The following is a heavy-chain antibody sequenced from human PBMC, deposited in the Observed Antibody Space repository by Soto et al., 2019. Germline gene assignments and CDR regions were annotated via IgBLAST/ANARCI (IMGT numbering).Heavy chain of an antibody. V-gene: IGHV1-69*01. D-gene: IGHD2-15*01. Sequence: QVQLVQSGAEVKKPGSSVKVSCKASGGTFSSYAISWVRQAPGQGLEWMGGIIPIFGTANYAQKLQGRVTITADESTSTAYMELSSLRSEDTAVYYCAKLGYCSGGSCPTDAFDIGGQGTMVTVSS. CDR3: AKLGYCSGGSCPTDAFDI. CDR2: IIPIFGTA. J-gene: IGHJ3*02. CDR1: GGTFSSYA.